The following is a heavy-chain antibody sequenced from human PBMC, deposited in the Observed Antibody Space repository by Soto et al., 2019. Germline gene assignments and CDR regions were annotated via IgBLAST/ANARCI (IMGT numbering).Heavy chain of an antibody. J-gene: IGHJ4*02. CDR3: ARSLAYCGGDCYYGPDY. CDR1: GFTFSSYA. Sequence: QVQLVESGGGVVQPGRSLRLSCAASGFTFSSYAMHWVRQAPGKGLEWVAVISYDGSNKYYADSVKGRFTISRDNSKNTLYLQMNSLRAEDTAVSYCARSLAYCGGDCYYGPDYWGQGTLVTVSS. V-gene: IGHV3-30-3*01. CDR2: ISYDGSNK. D-gene: IGHD2-21*02.